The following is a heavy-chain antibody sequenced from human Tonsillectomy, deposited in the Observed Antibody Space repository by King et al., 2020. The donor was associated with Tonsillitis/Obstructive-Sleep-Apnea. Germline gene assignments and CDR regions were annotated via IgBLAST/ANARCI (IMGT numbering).Heavy chain of an antibody. CDR3: ARERGTGDRYIFVVPFALQGLPLGMLV. CDR1: GGTFSSHA. Sequence: VQLVQSGAEVKKPGSSVKVSCKASGGTFSSHAINWVRQAPGQGLQWMGGIIPILGTESYAQKFRGRVTITADDSTNTAYMELSRLRSEDTAVYFCARERGTGDRYIFVVPFALQGLPLGMLVGPEGTTVTLSS. J-gene: IGHJ6*02. D-gene: IGHD3-3*02. V-gene: IGHV1-69*01. CDR2: IIPILGTE.